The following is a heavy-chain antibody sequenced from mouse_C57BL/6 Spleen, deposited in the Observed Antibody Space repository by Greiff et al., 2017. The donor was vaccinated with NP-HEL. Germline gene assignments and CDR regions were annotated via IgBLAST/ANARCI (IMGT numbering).Heavy chain of an antibody. CDR1: GFSLTSYG. CDR3: AKNGGYYEDYAMDY. V-gene: IGHV2-5*01. D-gene: IGHD2-3*01. Sequence: QVQLKQSGPGLVQPSQSLSITCTVSGFSLTSYGVHWVRQSPGKGLEWLGVIWRGGSTDYTAAFMSRLSITKDNSKSQVFFKMNSLQADDTAIYYCAKNGGYYEDYAMDYWGQGTSVTVSS. CDR2: IWRGGST. J-gene: IGHJ4*01.